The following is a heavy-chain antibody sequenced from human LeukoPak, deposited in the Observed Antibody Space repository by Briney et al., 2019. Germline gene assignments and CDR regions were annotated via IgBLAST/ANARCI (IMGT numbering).Heavy chain of an antibody. D-gene: IGHD6-6*01. V-gene: IGHV4-34*01. J-gene: IGHJ4*02. CDR3: ARERSIAARSPFDY. CDR1: GGPFSGYD. CDR2: INHSGST. Sequence: SETLSLTCAVQGGPFSGYDWTWIRQPPGKGLEWIGEINHSGSTNYNPSLKSRVTISVDTSKNQFSLKLSSVTAADTAVYYCARERSIAARSPFDYWGQGTLVTVSS.